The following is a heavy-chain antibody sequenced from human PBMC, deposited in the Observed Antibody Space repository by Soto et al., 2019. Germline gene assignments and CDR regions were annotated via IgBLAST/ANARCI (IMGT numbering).Heavy chain of an antibody. Sequence: QITLKESGPTLVKPTQTLTLTCTFSGFSLSTSGVGVGWIRQPPGKALEGLALSYWNDGKRYSPSLKSRLTITKATYKNHVVLTITNMDPADTATYYCAHLFPAPGPRRWFDPWCQGTLVTVSS. J-gene: IGHJ5*02. V-gene: IGHV2-5*01. CDR2: SYWNDGK. CDR3: AHLFPAPGPRRWFDP. CDR1: GFSLSTSGVG. D-gene: IGHD6-13*01.